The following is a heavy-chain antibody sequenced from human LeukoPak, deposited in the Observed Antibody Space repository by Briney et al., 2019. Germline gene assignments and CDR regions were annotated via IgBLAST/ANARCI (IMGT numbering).Heavy chain of an antibody. J-gene: IGHJ5*02. Sequence: ASVKVSCKASGYTFTSYDINWVRQATGQGLEWMGWMNPNSGNTGYAQKFQGRVTMTRNTSISTAYMELSSLRSEDTAVYYCARGRGSRWLVRLNWEGYNWFDPWGQGTLVTVSS. CDR2: MNPNSGNT. CDR3: ARGRGSRWLVRLNWEGYNWFDP. CDR1: GYTFTSYD. D-gene: IGHD6-19*01. V-gene: IGHV1-8*01.